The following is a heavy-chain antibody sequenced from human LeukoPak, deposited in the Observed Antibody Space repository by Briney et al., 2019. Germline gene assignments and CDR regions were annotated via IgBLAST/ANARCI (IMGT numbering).Heavy chain of an antibody. CDR1: GFTFSSYG. V-gene: IGHV3-33*01. CDR2: IWYDGSNK. CDR3: ARSPVLWFGAYYYYGMDV. Sequence: GGSLRLSCAASGFTFSSYGMHWVRQAPGKGLEWVAVIWYDGSNKYYADSVKGRFTISRDNSKNTLYLQMNSLRAEDTAVYYCARSPVLWFGAYYYYGMDVWGQGTTVTVSS. J-gene: IGHJ6*02. D-gene: IGHD3-10*01.